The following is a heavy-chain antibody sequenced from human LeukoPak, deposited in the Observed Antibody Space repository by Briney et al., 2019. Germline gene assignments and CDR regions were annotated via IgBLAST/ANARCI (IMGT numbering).Heavy chain of an antibody. D-gene: IGHD3-22*01. J-gene: IGHJ5*02. V-gene: IGHV1-3*01. CDR3: ARTPPVYYDSSGYYVPRGNWFDP. Sequence: GASVKVSCKASGYTFTSYAMHWVRQAPGQRLGWMGWIIVGNGNTKYSQKFQGRVTITRDTSASTAYMELSSLRSEDTAVYYCARTPPVYYDSSGYYVPRGNWFDPWGQGTLVTVSS. CDR2: IIVGNGNT. CDR1: GYTFTSYA.